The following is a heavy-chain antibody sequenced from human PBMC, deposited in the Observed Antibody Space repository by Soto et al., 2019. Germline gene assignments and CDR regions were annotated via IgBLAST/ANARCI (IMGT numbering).Heavy chain of an antibody. Sequence: LXLSCEASGFTFSDYYMSWIRQAPGKGLEWVSYISSSSSYTNYADSVKGRFTISRDNAKNSLYLQMNSLRAEDTAVYYCARPNHVGYYYGMDVWGQGTTVTVSS. CDR3: ARPNHVGYYYGMDV. CDR2: ISSSSSYT. CDR1: GFTFSDYY. V-gene: IGHV3-11*06. J-gene: IGHJ6*02.